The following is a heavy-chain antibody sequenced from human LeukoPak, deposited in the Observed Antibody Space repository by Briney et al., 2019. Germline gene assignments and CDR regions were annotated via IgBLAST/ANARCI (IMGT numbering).Heavy chain of an antibody. Sequence: GGSLTLSCAASGFTFSGYGMQWVRQAPGERLEYLLGIRRDGGSTYYANSVKGRFTISRDNSKNTLYLKMASRRIDDMAVYYCTRGGEAAGDYWGQGALVTVSS. CDR2: IRRDGGST. CDR3: TRGGEAAGDY. V-gene: IGHV3-64*01. CDR1: GFTFSGYG. D-gene: IGHD3-10*01. J-gene: IGHJ4*02.